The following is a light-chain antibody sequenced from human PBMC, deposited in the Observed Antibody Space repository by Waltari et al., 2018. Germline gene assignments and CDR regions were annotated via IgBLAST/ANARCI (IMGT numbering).Light chain of an antibody. V-gene: IGKV3-15*01. CDR2: GAS. CDR1: QSVSSN. J-gene: IGKJ1*01. CDR3: QQYNTWPQT. Sequence: EIVMTQSPATLSVSPGERATLSCRASQSVSSNLAWYKQKPGQAPRLLIYGASTRATGIPARFSGSGSGTEFPLTISSMQSEDFAVYYCQQYNTWPQTFGQGTKVEIK.